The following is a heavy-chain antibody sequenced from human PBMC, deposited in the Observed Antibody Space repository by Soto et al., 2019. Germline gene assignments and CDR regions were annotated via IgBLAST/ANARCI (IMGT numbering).Heavy chain of an antibody. Sequence: ASVKVSCKASGYTFTSYAMHWVRQAPGQRLEWMGWINAGNGNTKYSQKFQGRVTITRDTSAGTAYMELSSLRSEDTAVYYCARGFGLNVYYYYGMDVWGQGTTVTVSS. CDR2: INAGNGNT. J-gene: IGHJ6*02. CDR3: ARGFGLNVYYYYGMDV. D-gene: IGHD3-10*01. V-gene: IGHV1-3*01. CDR1: GYTFTSYA.